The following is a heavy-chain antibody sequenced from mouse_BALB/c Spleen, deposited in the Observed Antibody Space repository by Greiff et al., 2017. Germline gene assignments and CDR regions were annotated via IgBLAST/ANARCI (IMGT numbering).Heavy chain of an antibody. CDR1: GYSITSGYY. V-gene: IGHV3-6*02. J-gene: IGHJ2*01. CDR3: ASIYYDYDGFDY. D-gene: IGHD2-4*01. Sequence: VQLKESGPGLVKPSQSLSLTCSVTGYSITSGYYWNWIRQFPGNKLEWMGYISYDGSNNYNPSLKNRISITRDTSKNQFFLKLNSVTTEDTATYYCASIYYDYDGFDYWGQGTTLTVSS. CDR2: ISYDGSN.